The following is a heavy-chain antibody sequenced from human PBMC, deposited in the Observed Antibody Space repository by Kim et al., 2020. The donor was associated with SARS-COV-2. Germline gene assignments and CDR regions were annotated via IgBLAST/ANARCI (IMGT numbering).Heavy chain of an antibody. V-gene: IGHV7-4-1*02. CDR3: ARGVRSPQFDY. Sequence: PTDSQGFKGRFVFSLDTSVSTAYLQISSLKAEDTAVYYCARGVRSPQFDYWGQGTLVTVSS. J-gene: IGHJ4*02. CDR2: P.